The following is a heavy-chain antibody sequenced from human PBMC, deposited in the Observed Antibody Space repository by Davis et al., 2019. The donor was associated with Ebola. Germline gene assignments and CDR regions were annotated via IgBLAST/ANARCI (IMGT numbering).Heavy chain of an antibody. Sequence: SETLSLTCTVSGGSISSSSYYWGWIRQPPGKGLEWIGSIYYSGSTYYNPSLKSRVTISVDTSKRQFSLKLTSVTAADTAVYYCASPGDFVRYFRHWGQGTPVIVSS. CDR1: GGSISSSSYY. CDR3: ASPGDFVRYFRH. J-gene: IGHJ1*01. V-gene: IGHV4-39*07. CDR2: IYYSGST. D-gene: IGHD4-17*01.